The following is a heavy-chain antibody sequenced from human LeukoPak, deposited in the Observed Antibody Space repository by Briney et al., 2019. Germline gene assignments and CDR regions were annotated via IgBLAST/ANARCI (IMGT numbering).Heavy chain of an antibody. D-gene: IGHD3-22*01. CDR2: INHSGTT. J-gene: IGHJ3*02. CDR3: ARDLMGYYYDSSGYQDAFDI. CDR1: GGSFSGYY. Sequence: SETLSLTCAVYGGSFSGYYWSWIRQPPGKGLEWIGEINHSGTTKYNPSLTSRVTISVDTSKNQFSLKLSSVTAADTAVYYCARDLMGYYYDSSGYQDAFDIWGQGTMVTVSS. V-gene: IGHV4-34*01.